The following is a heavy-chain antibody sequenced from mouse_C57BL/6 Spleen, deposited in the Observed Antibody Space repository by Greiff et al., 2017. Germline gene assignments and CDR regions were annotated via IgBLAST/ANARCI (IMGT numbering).Heavy chain of an antibody. V-gene: IGHV5-6*02. CDR1: GFTFSSYG. D-gene: IGHD3-2*02. CDR3: ARRGSSGYRAMDC. CDR2: ISSGGSYT. J-gene: IGHJ4*01. Sequence: EVKLVESGGDLVKPGGSLKLSCAASGFTFSSYGMSWVRQTPDKRLEWVATISSGGSYTYYPDSVKGRFTISRDNAKNTLYLQMSSLKAEDTAMYYCARRGSSGYRAMDCWGQGTSVTVSS.